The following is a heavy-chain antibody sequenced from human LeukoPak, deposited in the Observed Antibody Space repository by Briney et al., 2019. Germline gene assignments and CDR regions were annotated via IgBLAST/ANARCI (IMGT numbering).Heavy chain of an antibody. CDR1: GFTFSSYS. Sequence: GGSLRLSCAASGFTFSSYSMNWVRQAPGKGLEWISLISGDGLGTWYAGSVKGRFTISRDNSKNSLYLQMNSLKTEDSALYYCAKDLRVSFDVMTAFSWGQGTRVTVSS. CDR2: ISGDGLGT. J-gene: IGHJ5*02. V-gene: IGHV3-43*02. CDR3: AKDLRVSFDVMTAFS. D-gene: IGHD3-9*01.